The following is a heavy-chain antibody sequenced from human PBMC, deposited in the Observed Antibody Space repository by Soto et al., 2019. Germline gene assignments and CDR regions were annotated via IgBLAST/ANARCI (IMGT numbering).Heavy chain of an antibody. J-gene: IGHJ4*02. CDR2: ISYDGGNK. V-gene: IGHV3-30*18. CDR1: RFSFSVYG. D-gene: IGHD1-7*01. Sequence: QVQFVESGGGVVQPGRSLRLSSAASRFSFSVYGMHWVRQTPGKALAWVAAISYDGGNKHYADSVKGRFTVSRDNSKNTLYLKMNSMIGEDTAVYYCANARNWNYADVAYWGKGKLVIVSS. CDR3: ANARNWNYADVAY.